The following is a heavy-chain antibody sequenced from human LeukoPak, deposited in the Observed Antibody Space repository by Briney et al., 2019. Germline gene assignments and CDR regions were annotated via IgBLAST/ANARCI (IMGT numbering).Heavy chain of an antibody. CDR3: ARLIAVTIRGHFDY. V-gene: IGHV4-39*01. D-gene: IGHD4-17*01. CDR1: GGSISSSSYY. CDR2: IYYSGST. J-gene: IGHJ4*02. Sequence: PSETLSLTCTVSGGSISSSSYYWGWIRQPPGKGLEWIGSIYYSGSTYYNPSLKSRVTISVDTSKNQFSLKLSSVTAADTAVYYCARLIAVTIRGHFDYWGQGTLVTVSS.